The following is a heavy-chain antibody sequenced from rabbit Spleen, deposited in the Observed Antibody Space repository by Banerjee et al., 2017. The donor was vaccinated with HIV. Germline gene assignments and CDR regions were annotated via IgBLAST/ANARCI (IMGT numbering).Heavy chain of an antibody. Sequence: QSLEESGGGLVKPGTSLTLTCRASGFSFNSGYDMCWVRQAPGKGPEWIACIGGGVSSITYYATWAKGRFTISKTSWTTVTLQMTSLTAADTATYFCARDTSTSFSTYGMDLWGQGTLVTVS. D-gene: IGHD1-1*01. CDR3: ARDTSTSFSTYGMDL. CDR2: IGGGVSSIT. CDR1: GFSFNSGYD. V-gene: IGHV1S40*01. J-gene: IGHJ6*01.